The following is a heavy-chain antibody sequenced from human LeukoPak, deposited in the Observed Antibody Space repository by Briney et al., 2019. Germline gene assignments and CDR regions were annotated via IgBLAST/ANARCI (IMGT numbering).Heavy chain of an antibody. Sequence: SETLSLTCAVSGGSITSGDYSWSWIRQPPGQGLEWIGYIYHSGSTYYNPSLKSRVTISVDRSKNQFSLKLSSVTAADTAVYYCARVWSSFPYYFDYWGQGTLVTVSS. CDR3: ARVWSSFPYYFDY. D-gene: IGHD1-26*01. V-gene: IGHV4-30-2*01. CDR1: GGSITSGDYS. CDR2: IYHSGST. J-gene: IGHJ4*02.